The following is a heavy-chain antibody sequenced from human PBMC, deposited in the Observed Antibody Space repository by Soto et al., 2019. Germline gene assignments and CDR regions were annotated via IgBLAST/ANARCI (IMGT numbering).Heavy chain of an antibody. CDR3: AREESYGSYYYYYGMDV. CDR2: IIPIFGTA. V-gene: IGHV1-69*06. J-gene: IGHJ6*02. Sequence: SVNVSCKSSGGIYSSSGISWVRQALGQLLEWMGGIIPIFGTANYAQKVQGRVTITADKSTSTAYMELSSLRSEDTAVYYCAREESYGSYYYYYGMDVWGQGTTVTATS. CDR1: GGIYSSSG. D-gene: IGHD5-18*01.